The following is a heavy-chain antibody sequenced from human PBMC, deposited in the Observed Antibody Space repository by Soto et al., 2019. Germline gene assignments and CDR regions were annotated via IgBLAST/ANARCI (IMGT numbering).Heavy chain of an antibody. CDR1: GGSFSGYY. J-gene: IGHJ4*02. D-gene: IGHD2-21*01. CDR3: ASCGGRYPFLNNFLNLY. V-gene: IGHV4-34*01. CDR2: INHSGST. Sequence: PSETLSLTCAVYGGSFSGYYWSWIRQPPGKGLEWIGEINHSGSTNYNPSLKSRVTISVDTSKNQFSLKLSSVTAADTAVYYCASCGGRYPFLNNFLNLYWGQGTLVTVSS.